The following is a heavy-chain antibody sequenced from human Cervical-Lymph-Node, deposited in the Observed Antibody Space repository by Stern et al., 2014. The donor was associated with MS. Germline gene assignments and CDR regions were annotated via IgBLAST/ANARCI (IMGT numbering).Heavy chain of an antibody. J-gene: IGHJ4*02. V-gene: IGHV3-74*01. CDR2: INSDGSTT. CDR3: VVVAGTTPHHFDY. D-gene: IGHD1-1*01. CDR1: GLTLSNHW. Sequence: VQLVESGGGLVQPGGSLRLSCAGSGLTLSNHWMHWVRQAPGKGLVWVSGINSDGSTTTYADSVKGRFTISRDNGQNTMYLQMNGLRVEDTAVYYCVVVAGTTPHHFDYWGQGMQVTVSS.